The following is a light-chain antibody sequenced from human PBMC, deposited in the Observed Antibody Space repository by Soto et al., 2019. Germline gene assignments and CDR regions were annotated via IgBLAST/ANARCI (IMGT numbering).Light chain of an antibody. J-gene: IGKJ1*01. V-gene: IGKV3-20*01. CDR1: QSSSRY. Sequence: VLTQSPGTLSLSPGERTTLSCRASQSSSRYLAWYQQKPGQGPRLLIYGASSRATGTPDRFSGSGSGTDFTLTINRLEPEDFALYYCQQYGSSPPTFGQGTKVDIK. CDR3: QQYGSSPPT. CDR2: GAS.